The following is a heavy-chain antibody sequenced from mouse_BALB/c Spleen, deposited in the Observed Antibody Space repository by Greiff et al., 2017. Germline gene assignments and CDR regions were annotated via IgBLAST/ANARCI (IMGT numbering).Heavy chain of an antibody. D-gene: IGHD2-4*01. V-gene: IGHV5-6*01. CDR2: ISSGGSYT. J-gene: IGHJ4*01. Sequence: EVKVVESGGDLVKPGGSLKLSCAASGFTFSSYGMSWVRQTPDKRLEWVATISSGGSYTYYPDSVKGRFTISRDNAKNTLYLQMSSLKSEDTAMYYCARQEDDYDDDAMDYWGQGTSVTVSS. CDR1: GFTFSSYG. CDR3: ARQEDDYDDDAMDY.